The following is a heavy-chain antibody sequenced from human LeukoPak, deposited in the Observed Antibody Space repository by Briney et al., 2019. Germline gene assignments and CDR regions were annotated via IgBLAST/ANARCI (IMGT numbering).Heavy chain of an antibody. CDR1: GFTFSSYE. V-gene: IGHV3-48*03. CDR2: ISSSGSTI. D-gene: IGHD5-18*01. Sequence: GGSLRLSCAASGFTFSSYEMNWVRQAPGKGLEWVSYISSSGSTIYYADSVKGRFAISRDNAKNSLYLQMNSLRAEDTAVYYCARDSHCSYGPFFDYWGQGTLVTVSS. CDR3: ARDSHCSYGPFFDY. J-gene: IGHJ4*02.